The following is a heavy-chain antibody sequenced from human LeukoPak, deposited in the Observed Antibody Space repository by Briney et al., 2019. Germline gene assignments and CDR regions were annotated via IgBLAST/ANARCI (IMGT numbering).Heavy chain of an antibody. CDR1: GGSISSYY. J-gene: IGHJ3*02. CDR3: AKTVTTLFRDAFDI. Sequence: SETQSLTCTVSGGSISSYYWSWIRQPAGKGLEWIGRIYTSGSTNYNPSLKSRVTMSVDTSKNQFSLKLSSVTAADTAMYYCAKTVTTLFRDAFDIWGQGTMVTVSS. CDR2: IYTSGST. V-gene: IGHV4-4*07. D-gene: IGHD4-17*01.